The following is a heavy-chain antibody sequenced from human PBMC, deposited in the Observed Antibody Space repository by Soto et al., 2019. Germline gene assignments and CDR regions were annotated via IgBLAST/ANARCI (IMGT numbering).Heavy chain of an antibody. J-gene: IGHJ4*02. Sequence: QVQLQESGPGLVKPSQTLSLSCTVSGGSISSDGFYWSWIRQHPGKGLEWIGYIYYSGSTYYNPSLKSRVSISVDTSKSQFSLKLSSVTVADTVVYYCARHVRSRKAIDYWGQGTLVTVSS. CDR3: ARHVRSRKAIDY. CDR2: IYYSGST. V-gene: IGHV4-31*03. CDR1: GGSISSDGFY.